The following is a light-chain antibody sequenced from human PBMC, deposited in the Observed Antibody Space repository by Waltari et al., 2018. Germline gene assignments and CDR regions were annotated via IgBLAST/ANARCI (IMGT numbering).Light chain of an antibody. CDR3: QQSYSTLSLT. J-gene: IGKJ4*01. CDR1: QSISNY. Sequence: SSLSASVGDRVTITCRTSQSISNYLNWYQQKPGKAPKLLIYAASSLQSGVPSRFSGSGSGTDFTLTISSLQPEDFATYYCQQSYSTLSLTFGGGTKVEIK. CDR2: AAS. V-gene: IGKV1-39*01.